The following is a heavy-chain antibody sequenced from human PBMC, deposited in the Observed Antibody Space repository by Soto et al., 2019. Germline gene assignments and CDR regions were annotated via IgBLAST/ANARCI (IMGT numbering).Heavy chain of an antibody. Sequence: GGSLRLSCVAPGFSFSDYEMNWVRQAPGKGLEWVAYISSGGSTIHYADSVRGRFTVSRDNARNSLYLQMNTLSVEDTALYYCARDRAAGGCWGQGTLVAVS. V-gene: IGHV3-48*03. CDR3: ARDRAAGGC. J-gene: IGHJ4*02. CDR1: GFSFSDYE. CDR2: ISSGGSTI. D-gene: IGHD6-13*01.